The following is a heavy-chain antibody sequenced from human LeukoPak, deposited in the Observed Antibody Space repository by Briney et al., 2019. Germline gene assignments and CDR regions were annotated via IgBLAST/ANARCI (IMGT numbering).Heavy chain of an antibody. Sequence: PGGALRLSCAASGFTFSSNGMHWVRQAPGKGLEGVAVIWYDGSNKYYADSVKGRFTISRDNSKNTLYLQMNSLRAEDTAVYYCARDLNYYDSSGLFDYWGQGTLVTVSS. CDR2: IWYDGSNK. D-gene: IGHD3-22*01. J-gene: IGHJ4*02. CDR1: GFTFSSNG. CDR3: ARDLNYYDSSGLFDY. V-gene: IGHV3-33*01.